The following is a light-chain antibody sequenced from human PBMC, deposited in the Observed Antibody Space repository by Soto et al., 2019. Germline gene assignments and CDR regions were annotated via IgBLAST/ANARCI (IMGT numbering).Light chain of an antibody. V-gene: IGKV3-15*01. Sequence: EIVMTQSPATLSVSPGERATLSCRASQSVSSNSACYQQKPGQAPRLLIYGASTRASGIPARFSGSGSGTEFTLTISSLQSEDFVVYYCQQYNNWPPYTFGQGTKLDIK. CDR2: GAS. CDR3: QQYNNWPPYT. CDR1: QSVSSN. J-gene: IGKJ2*01.